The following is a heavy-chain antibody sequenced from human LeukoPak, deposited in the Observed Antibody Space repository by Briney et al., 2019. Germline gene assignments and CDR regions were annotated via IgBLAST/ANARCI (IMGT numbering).Heavy chain of an antibody. Sequence: GESLRISCKGSGYSFTSYWISWVRQMPGKGLEWMGRIDPRDSYTTYSPSFQGHVTISADKSTSTAYLQWSSLKASDTAMYYCATGGYSSGIYAFDYWGQGTLVTVSS. CDR2: IDPRDSYT. CDR1: GYSFTSYW. CDR3: ATGGYSSGIYAFDY. V-gene: IGHV5-10-1*01. J-gene: IGHJ4*02. D-gene: IGHD6-19*01.